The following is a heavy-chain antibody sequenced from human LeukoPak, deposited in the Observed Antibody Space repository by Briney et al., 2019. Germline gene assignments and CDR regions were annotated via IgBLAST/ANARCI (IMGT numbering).Heavy chain of an antibody. CDR3: ARDYYGEGLDY. V-gene: IGHV3-33*01. CDR2: IWYDGSNK. Sequence: GGSLRLSCAASGFTFSNYGMHWVRQAPGKGLEWVAAIWYDGSNKFYADSVKGRFTISRDDSKNTLYLQMISLRAEDTAFYYCARDYYGEGLDYWGQGTLVTVSS. CDR1: GFTFSNYG. D-gene: IGHD4-17*01. J-gene: IGHJ4*02.